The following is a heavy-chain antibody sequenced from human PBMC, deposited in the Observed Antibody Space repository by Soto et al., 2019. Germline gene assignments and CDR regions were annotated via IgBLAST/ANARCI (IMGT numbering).Heavy chain of an antibody. D-gene: IGHD4-4*01. CDR2: IKQDGSEK. CDR1: GFTFSSYW. Sequence: EVQLVESGGGLVQPGGSLRLSCAASGFTFSSYWMSWVRQAPGKGLEWVANIKQDGSEKYHVDYVKGRFTISRDNAKNSLYLLLNSLRDEDTAVYYCARALTVTKYYFDYWGQGTLVTVSS. CDR3: ARALTVTKYYFDY. J-gene: IGHJ4*02. V-gene: IGHV3-7*01.